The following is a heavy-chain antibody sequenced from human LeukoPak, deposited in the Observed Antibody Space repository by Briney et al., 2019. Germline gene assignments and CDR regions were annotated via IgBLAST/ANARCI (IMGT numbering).Heavy chain of an antibody. D-gene: IGHD2-2*01. CDR1: GFTFSSYG. J-gene: IGHJ5*02. CDR3: AKDLRGVVVVPAAPGS. V-gene: IGHV3-30*02. CDR2: IRYDGSNK. Sequence: GGSLRLSCAAPGFTFSSYGMHWVRQAPGKGLEWVAFIRYDGSNKYYADSVKGRFTISRDNSKNTLYLQVNSLRAEDTAVYYCAKDLRGVVVVPAAPGSWGQGTLVTVSS.